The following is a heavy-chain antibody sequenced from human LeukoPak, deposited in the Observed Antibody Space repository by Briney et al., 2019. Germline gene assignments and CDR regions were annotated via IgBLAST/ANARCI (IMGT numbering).Heavy chain of an antibody. CDR3: SRDLGYYGSGSYKGWFDP. D-gene: IGHD3-10*01. Sequence: ASVKVSCKASGYSFTGHYMHWVRQAPGQGLEWMGGIIPIFGTANYAQKFQGRVTITADESTSTAYMELSSLRSEDTAVYYCSRDLGYYGSGSYKGWFDPWGQGTLVTVSS. V-gene: IGHV1-69*13. CDR1: GYSFTGHY. CDR2: IIPIFGTA. J-gene: IGHJ5*02.